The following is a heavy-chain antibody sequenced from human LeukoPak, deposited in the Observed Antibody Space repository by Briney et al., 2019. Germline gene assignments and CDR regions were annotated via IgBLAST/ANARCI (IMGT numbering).Heavy chain of an antibody. J-gene: IGHJ4*02. CDR3: ARGIAPDQY. V-gene: IGHV1-18*01. CDR2: ISGFNGNT. CDR1: GYTFTSYG. D-gene: IGHD1-14*01. Sequence: ASVKVSCKASGYTFTSYGISWVRQAPGQGLEWMGWISGFNGNTKYAPNPQGRVTMTTDTSTSTAYMELRSLSSDDTAVYYCARGIAPDQYWGQGTLVTVSS.